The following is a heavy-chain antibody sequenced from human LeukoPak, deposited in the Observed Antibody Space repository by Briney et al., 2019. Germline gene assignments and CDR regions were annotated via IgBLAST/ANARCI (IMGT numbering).Heavy chain of an antibody. J-gene: IGHJ6*03. Sequence: GGSLRLSCTASGFTFGDYAMSWVRQAPGKGLEWVGFIRSKAYGGTTEYAASVKGRFTISRDDSKGIAYLQMNSLKTEDTAVYYCTRDLTYYYGSGSYYYYYYYMDVWGKGTTVTISS. V-gene: IGHV3-49*04. CDR3: TRDLTYYYGSGSYYYYYYYMDV. CDR2: IRSKAYGGTT. D-gene: IGHD3-10*01. CDR1: GFTFGDYA.